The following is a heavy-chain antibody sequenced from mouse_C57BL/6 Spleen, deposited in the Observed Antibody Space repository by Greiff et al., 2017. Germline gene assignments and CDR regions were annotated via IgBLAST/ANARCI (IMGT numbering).Heavy chain of an antibody. D-gene: IGHD2-13*01. CDR2: IDPEDGDT. J-gene: IGHJ3*01. CDR3: TTVYGDYGAWFAY. V-gene: IGHV14-1*01. Sequence: VQLQQSGAELVRPGASVKLSCTASGFTIKDYSMPWVQQRPEQGLEWIGRIDPEDGDTEYAPTFQGQATMTADTSSNTAYLQLSSLTSEDTAVYYCTTVYGDYGAWFAYWGQGTLVTVSA. CDR1: GFTIKDYS.